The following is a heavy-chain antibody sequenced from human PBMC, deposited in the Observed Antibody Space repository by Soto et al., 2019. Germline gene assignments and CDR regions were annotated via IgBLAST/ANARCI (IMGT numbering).Heavy chain of an antibody. CDR1: GFSLSTSGVG. CDR3: ARGLATLPVFAFDI. Sequence: SGPTLVNPTQTLTLTCSFSGFSLSTSGVGVGWIRQSPGKALEWLALIYWSGDEHYRPSLKSRLSIIKDTSKNHVVLITTDMDPVDTATYYCARGLATLPVFAFDIWGQGTMVTVSS. D-gene: IGHD6-6*01. J-gene: IGHJ3*02. V-gene: IGHV2-5*01. CDR2: IYWSGDE.